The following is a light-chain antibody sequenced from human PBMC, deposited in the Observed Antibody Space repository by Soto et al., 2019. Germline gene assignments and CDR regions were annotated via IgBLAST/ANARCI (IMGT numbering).Light chain of an antibody. V-gene: IGLV2-23*02. CDR1: SSDVGSYNL. CDR3: ISYAGDSVYV. Sequence: QSVLTQPASVSGSPRQSITISCTGTSSDVGSYNLVSWFQQHPGKAPKLVIYEVTKRPSGVSDRFSGSKSGNTASLTISGLQAEDEADYYGISYAGDSVYVFGTGTKVNVL. CDR2: EVT. J-gene: IGLJ1*01.